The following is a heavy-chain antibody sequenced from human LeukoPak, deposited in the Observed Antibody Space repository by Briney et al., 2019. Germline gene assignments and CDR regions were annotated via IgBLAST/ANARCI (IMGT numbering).Heavy chain of an antibody. D-gene: IGHD1-26*01. CDR2: IRSKAYGGTT. CDR1: GFTFSSYW. J-gene: IGHJ4*02. Sequence: GGSLRLSCAASGFTFSSYWMTWVRQAPGKGLEWVGFIRSKAYGGTTEYAASVKGRFTISRDDSKSIAYLQMNSLKTEDTAVYYCTRVGPYSGSYYGTSFDYWGQGTLVTVSS. V-gene: IGHV3-49*04. CDR3: TRVGPYSGSYYGTSFDY.